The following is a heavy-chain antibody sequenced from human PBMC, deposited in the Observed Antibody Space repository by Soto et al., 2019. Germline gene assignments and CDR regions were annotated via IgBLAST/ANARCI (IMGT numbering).Heavy chain of an antibody. Sequence: SETLSLTCTVSGDSIGTTHSYWAWIRQSPGKGLEWIGNIHYSGSTYYMPSLRSRVTLYVDTSKNQFSLRLTSVTAEDTAVYYCARHEGNGNVWPLDYWGQGIMVTVSS. CDR2: IHYSGST. D-gene: IGHD2-8*01. CDR1: GDSIGTTHSY. V-gene: IGHV4-39*01. CDR3: ARHEGNGNVWPLDY. J-gene: IGHJ4*02.